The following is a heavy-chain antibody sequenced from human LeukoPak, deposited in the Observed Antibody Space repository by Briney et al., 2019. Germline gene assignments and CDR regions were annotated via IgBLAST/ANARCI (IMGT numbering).Heavy chain of an antibody. J-gene: IGHJ3*02. Sequence: SETLSLTCAVSGGSFSGYYWSWIRQPPGKGLEWIGEINHSGSTNYNPSLKSRVTISVDTSKNQFSLKLSSVTAADTAVYYCAGVVATPDAFDIWGQGTMVTVSS. CDR3: AGVVATPDAFDI. CDR1: GGSFSGYY. D-gene: IGHD2-15*01. CDR2: INHSGST. V-gene: IGHV4-34*01.